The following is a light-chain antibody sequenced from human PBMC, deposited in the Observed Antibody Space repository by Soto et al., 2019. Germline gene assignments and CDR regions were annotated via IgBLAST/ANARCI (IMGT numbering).Light chain of an antibody. CDR2: AVT. Sequence: QSALTQPRSVSGSPGQSVTISCTGTSSDVGAYNYVSWYQQHPGKAPKLMIYAVTKRPSGVPDRFSGSKSGNTASLTISGLQAEDEADYYCSSYAGSYTGVFGGGTKVTVL. CDR3: SSYAGSYTGV. J-gene: IGLJ3*02. CDR1: SSDVGAYNY. V-gene: IGLV2-11*01.